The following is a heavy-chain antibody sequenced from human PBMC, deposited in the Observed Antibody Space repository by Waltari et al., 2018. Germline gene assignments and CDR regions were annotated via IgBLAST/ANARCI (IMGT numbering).Heavy chain of an antibody. D-gene: IGHD2-21*01. CDR3: AKSPRKVGPYYYYGMDV. V-gene: IGHV4-59*01. Sequence: QVQLQESGPGLVKPSETLSLTCTVSGDSITTYYWTWIRQPPGKGLEWIGYIYFSGRPDDTPSLKSRVTISIDTSMTHFSLRLTSVTAADTAVYYCAKSPRKVGPYYYYGMDVWGQGTTVTVSS. CDR1: GDSITTYY. J-gene: IGHJ6*02. CDR2: IYFSGRP.